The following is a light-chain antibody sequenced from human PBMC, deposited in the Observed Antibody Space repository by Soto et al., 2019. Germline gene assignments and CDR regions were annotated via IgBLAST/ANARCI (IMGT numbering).Light chain of an antibody. CDR3: QQYNNWLRGT. V-gene: IGKV3-11*01. CDR2: DAS. J-gene: IGKJ4*01. Sequence: ECVLPQSPATLSLSPAERAALSCSASQSVTTFLAWYQQKPGQAPRLLIYDASSRAAGISHRFSGSGSGTDFTLTISRLEPEDFAVYYCQQYNNWLRGTFGGGTKV. CDR1: QSVTTF.